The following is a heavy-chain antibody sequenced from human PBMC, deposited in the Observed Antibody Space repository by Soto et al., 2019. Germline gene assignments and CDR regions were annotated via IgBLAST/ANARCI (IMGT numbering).Heavy chain of an antibody. Sequence: QVQLVESGGGVVQPGRSLRLSCAASGFTFNFFAMHWVRQAPGKGLEWVAAVSKDGSNTYYADSVKGRFTISRDNPKNPLYQQMNSLRVEDTAVYYCARDIWWEPGVDAFHIWGQGTMVTVSP. J-gene: IGHJ3*02. CDR1: GFTFNFFA. CDR3: ARDIWWEPGVDAFHI. CDR2: VSKDGSNT. V-gene: IGHV3-30-3*01. D-gene: IGHD1-26*01.